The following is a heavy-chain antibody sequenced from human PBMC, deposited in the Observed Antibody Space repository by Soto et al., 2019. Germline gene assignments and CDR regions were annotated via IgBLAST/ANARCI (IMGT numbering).Heavy chain of an antibody. J-gene: IGHJ6*02. D-gene: IGHD3-22*01. CDR2: IYYSGST. CDR3: ARDKWGSSGYPDAGFGMDV. Sequence: QVQLQESGPGLVKPSQTLSLTCTVSGGSISSGGYYWSWIRQHPGKGLEWIGYIYYSGSTYYNPSLKSRVTISVDTSKNQFSLKLSSVTAADTAVYYCARDKWGSSGYPDAGFGMDVWGQGTTVTVSS. V-gene: IGHV4-31*03. CDR1: GGSISSGGYY.